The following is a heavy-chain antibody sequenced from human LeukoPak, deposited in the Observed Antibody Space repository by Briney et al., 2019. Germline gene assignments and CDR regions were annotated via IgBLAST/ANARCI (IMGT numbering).Heavy chain of an antibody. Sequence: PGGSLRLSCAASGFTFSSYAMSWVRQAPGKGLEWVSAISGSGGSTYYADSVKGRFTISRDNSKNTLYLQMNSMRAEDTAVYYCAKAKYSSGWTDFDYWGQGTLVTVSS. V-gene: IGHV3-23*01. J-gene: IGHJ4*02. D-gene: IGHD6-19*01. CDR3: AKAKYSSGWTDFDY. CDR2: ISGSGGST. CDR1: GFTFSSYA.